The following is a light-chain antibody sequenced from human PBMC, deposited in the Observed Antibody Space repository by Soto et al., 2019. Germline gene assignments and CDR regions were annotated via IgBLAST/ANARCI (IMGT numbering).Light chain of an antibody. CDR2: YDS. CDR1: NLGSKS. J-gene: IGLJ2*01. CDR3: QVWDANNVDSRVV. V-gene: IGLV3-21*04. Sequence: SYELTQPPSVSVAPGETARITCGGNNLGSKSVHWYYQKPGQAPVLIIYYDSDRPSGIPERFSGSHSGNSATLTIYRVEAGDEADFYCQVWDANNVDSRVVFGGGTKVTVL.